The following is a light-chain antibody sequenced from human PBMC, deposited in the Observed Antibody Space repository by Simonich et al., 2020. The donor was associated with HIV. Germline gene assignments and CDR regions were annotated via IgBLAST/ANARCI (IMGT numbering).Light chain of an antibody. CDR3: MQALQTPYT. CDR2: RVS. V-gene: IGKV2-30*02. Sequence: DIVMTHYTLSLPVTPGQPASISCRSSESLVHSDGNTYLNWFQQKPGQSPRRLIYRVSNRDSGVPDRFSGSGSGTDFTLKISRVEAEDVGVYFCMQALQTPYTFGQGTKLEIQ. J-gene: IGKJ2*01. CDR1: ESLVHSDGNTY.